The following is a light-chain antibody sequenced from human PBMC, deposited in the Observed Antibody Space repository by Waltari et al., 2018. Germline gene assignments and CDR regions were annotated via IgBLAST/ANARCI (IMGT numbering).Light chain of an antibody. J-gene: IGKJ3*01. Sequence: DIQMTQSPSTLSASVGDRVTITCRASQSISTWLAWYQQKPGKAPNLPIYKASSLESGVPSRFSGSGSGTEFTLTISSLQPDDFATFYCQQYNTYVTFGPGTKVDIK. V-gene: IGKV1-5*03. CDR2: KAS. CDR1: QSISTW. CDR3: QQYNTYVT.